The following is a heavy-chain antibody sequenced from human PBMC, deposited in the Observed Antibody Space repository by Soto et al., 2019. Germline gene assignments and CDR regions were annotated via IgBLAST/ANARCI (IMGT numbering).Heavy chain of an antibody. CDR3: ARGPPLSGTNYWYFDL. J-gene: IGHJ2*01. Sequence: QVQLQESVPGLVKPSETLSLTCTVSGDSISRYYWSWIRQPPGKGLEWIAYIHYSGITNYNPPLKSRVTVSVDTSKNQFSLKLSCVTAADTAVYYCARGPPLSGTNYWYFDLWGRGTLVTVSS. D-gene: IGHD1-1*01. CDR1: GDSISRYY. CDR2: IHYSGIT. V-gene: IGHV4-59*01.